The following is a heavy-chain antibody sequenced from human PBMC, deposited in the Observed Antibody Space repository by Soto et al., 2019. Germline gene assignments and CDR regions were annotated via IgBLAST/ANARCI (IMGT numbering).Heavy chain of an antibody. CDR3: AREDDGGDRDEYGLDV. CDR2: VFHSGSV. Sequence: QVQLQQSGPGLVKPSQTLSLTCTVSGGSISGDYYHWTWIRQSPGKGLEWIGYVFHSGSVLYNPSLKSRLNNAVDTSKNQFTLRLSSVTAADTALYFCAREDDGGDRDEYGLDVWGQGTTVTVSS. J-gene: IGHJ6*02. CDR1: GGSISGDYYH. D-gene: IGHD2-21*02. V-gene: IGHV4-30-4*08.